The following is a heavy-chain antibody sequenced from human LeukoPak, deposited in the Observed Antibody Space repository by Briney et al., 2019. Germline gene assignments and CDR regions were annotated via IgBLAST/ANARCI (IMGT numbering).Heavy chain of an antibody. CDR3: ARDRDYGDYNTQDLFVY. D-gene: IGHD4-17*01. CDR2: ISAYNGNT. J-gene: IGHJ4*02. Sequence: WASVKVSCKASGYTFTNFGISWVRQAPGQGLEWMGWISAYNGNTDYAQRLQGRVTMTTDTSTSTAYTELRSLRSDDTAVYYCARDRDYGDYNTQDLFVYWGQGTLVTVSS. V-gene: IGHV1-18*01. CDR1: GYTFTNFG.